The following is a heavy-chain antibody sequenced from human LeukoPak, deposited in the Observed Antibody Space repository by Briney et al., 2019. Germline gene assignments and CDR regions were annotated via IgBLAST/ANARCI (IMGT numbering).Heavy chain of an antibody. J-gene: IGHJ6*03. D-gene: IGHD1-26*01. CDR1: GFTFSSYG. V-gene: IGHV3-30*03. Sequence: GGSLRLSCAASGFTFSSYGMHWVRQAPGKGLEWVAVISYDGSNKYYADSVKGRFTISRDNAKNSLYLQMNSLRAEDTAVYYCARPPNSGSYYLPRYYYYYMDVWGKGTTVTVSS. CDR3: ARPPNSGSYYLPRYYYYYMDV. CDR2: ISYDGSNK.